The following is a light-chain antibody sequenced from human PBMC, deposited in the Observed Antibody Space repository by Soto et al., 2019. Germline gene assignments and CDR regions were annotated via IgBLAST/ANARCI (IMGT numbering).Light chain of an antibody. CDR1: QSVSSNY. CDR3: QQYGGSPRVT. CDR2: SAS. Sequence: EIVLTQSPGTLSLSPGERVTLSCRASQSVSSNYLAWYQQKPGQAPRLLIYSASSRATGIPDRFSGSGSGTEFTLNINRLEPEDFAVYYCQQYGGSPRVTFGGGTKVEIK. J-gene: IGKJ4*01. V-gene: IGKV3-20*01.